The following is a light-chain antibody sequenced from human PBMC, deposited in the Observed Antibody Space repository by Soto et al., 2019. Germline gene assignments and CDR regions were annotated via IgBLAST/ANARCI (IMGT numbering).Light chain of an antibody. J-gene: IGLJ1*01. Sequence: QSVLTQPASVSGSPGQSIPISCTGTSSDVGSDNLVSWYQQHPGKAPKFIIYEVSQRPAGVSYRFSGSKSGNTAYLAISGLQAEDEADYYCCSYAGSITYVFGTGTKVTVL. CDR2: EVS. CDR1: SSDVGSDNL. CDR3: CSYAGSITYV. V-gene: IGLV2-23*02.